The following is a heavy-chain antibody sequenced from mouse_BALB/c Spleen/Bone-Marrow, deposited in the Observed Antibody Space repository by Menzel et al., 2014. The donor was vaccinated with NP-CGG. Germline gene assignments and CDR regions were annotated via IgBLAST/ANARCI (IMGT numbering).Heavy chain of an antibody. J-gene: IGHJ4*01. CDR1: GYTFTDYA. V-gene: IGHV1-67*01. CDR3: ARSGKVRNARDY. Sequence: QVQLKESGAELVRPGVSVKISCKGSGYTFTDYAIHWVKQSHAKRLEWLGLISGYYGDAIYNQKFKGKATMTVDKSSRTAYMDLARLTSEDSAIYYCARSGKVRNARDYWGQGASVTVSS. CDR2: ISGYYGDA. D-gene: IGHD2-14*01.